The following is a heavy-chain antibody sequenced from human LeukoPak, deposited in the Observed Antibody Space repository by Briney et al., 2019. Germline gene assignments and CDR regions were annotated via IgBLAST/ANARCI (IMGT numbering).Heavy chain of an antibody. J-gene: IGHJ4*02. D-gene: IGHD1-26*01. CDR1: GFTFSSYA. CDR3: ARESDSGSHFDY. Sequence: GGSLRLSCAASGFTFSSYAMSWVRQAPGKGLEWVSAISGSGGSTYYADSVKGRFTISRDNAKNSLYLQMNSLRAEDTAVYYCARESDSGSHFDYWGQGTLVTVSS. CDR2: ISGSGGST. V-gene: IGHV3-23*01.